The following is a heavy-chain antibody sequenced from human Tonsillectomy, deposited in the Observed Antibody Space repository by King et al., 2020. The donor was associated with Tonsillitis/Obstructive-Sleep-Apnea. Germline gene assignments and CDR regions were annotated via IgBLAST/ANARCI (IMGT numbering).Heavy chain of an antibody. CDR3: ARESDRHFLN. CDR2: ITVDGGGT. CDR1: GFSFDDYA. V-gene: IGHV3-43*01. J-gene: IGHJ4*02. Sequence: VQLVESGGVVVQPGGSLRLSCAASGFSFDDYAMHWVRQAPGKGLEWVSLITVDGGGTFYSASVKGRFTISRDNIKNSLYLQMNCLGSEDTAFYGCARESDRHFLNWGQGTLVTVSS. D-gene: IGHD3-3*02.